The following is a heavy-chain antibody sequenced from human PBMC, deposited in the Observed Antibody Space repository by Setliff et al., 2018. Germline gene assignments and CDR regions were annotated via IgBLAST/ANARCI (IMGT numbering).Heavy chain of an antibody. CDR2: IYPGDSDT. V-gene: IGHV5-51*01. J-gene: IGHJ4*02. D-gene: IGHD3-22*01. CDR1: GYSFASYW. Sequence: GESLKISCKASGYSFASYWIAWVRQMPGKGLEWMGVIYPGDSDTRYSPSFRGQVTISADRSISTAHLQWDSLKASDTAMYYCARGYDSGGWNYWGQGTLVTVSS. CDR3: ARGYDSGGWNY.